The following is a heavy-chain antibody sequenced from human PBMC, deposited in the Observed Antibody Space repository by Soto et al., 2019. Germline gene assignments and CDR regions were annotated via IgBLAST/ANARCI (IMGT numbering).Heavy chain of an antibody. CDR2: IKSKTDGGTT. J-gene: IGHJ4*02. CDR1: GFTFSNAW. CDR3: STDCGVDILTCYEFDY. D-gene: IGHD3-9*01. V-gene: IGHV3-15*01. Sequence: EVQLVESGGGLVKPGGSLRLSCAASGFTFSNAWMSWVRQAPGKGLEWVGRIKSKTDGGTTDYAAHVKGRFTISRDDSKNTLYHKINSLKTEDIAVYYCSTDCGVDILTCYEFDYWGQGTLVTVAS.